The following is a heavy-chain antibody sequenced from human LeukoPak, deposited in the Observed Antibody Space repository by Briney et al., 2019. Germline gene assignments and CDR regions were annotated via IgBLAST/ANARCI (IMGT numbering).Heavy chain of an antibody. J-gene: IGHJ4*02. D-gene: IGHD6-13*01. Sequence: GRSLRLSCAASGFTFSSYGMHWVRQAPGKGLEWEAVISYDGSNKYYADSVKGRFTISRDNSKNTLYLQMNSLRAEDTAVYYCAKSDPYYSSSWYEYFDYWGQGTLVTVSS. CDR2: ISYDGSNK. CDR1: GFTFSSYG. CDR3: AKSDPYYSSSWYEYFDY. V-gene: IGHV3-30*18.